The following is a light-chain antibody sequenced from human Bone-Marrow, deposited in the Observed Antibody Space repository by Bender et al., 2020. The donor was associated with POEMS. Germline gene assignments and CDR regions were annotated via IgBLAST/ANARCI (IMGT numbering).Light chain of an antibody. J-gene: IGLJ1*01. Sequence: QSALTQPASVSGSPGQSITISCTGTSSDVGSYNLVSWYQQHPGKAPQLLIYEGHRRPSGVSIRFYGSKSGNTASLTISGLLPEDEADYYCCSYITTSTLVFGMGTKVTVL. V-gene: IGLV2-14*02. CDR1: SSDVGSYNL. CDR2: EGH. CDR3: CSYITTSTLV.